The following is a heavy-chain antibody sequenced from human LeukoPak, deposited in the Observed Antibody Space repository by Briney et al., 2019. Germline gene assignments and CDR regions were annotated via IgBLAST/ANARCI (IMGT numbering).Heavy chain of an antibody. CDR1: GGSISSYS. J-gene: IGHJ6*03. D-gene: IGHD5-24*01. CDR2: IDYSGSI. CDR3: ARDIADGYGGTMDV. V-gene: IGHV4-59*01. Sequence: SETLSLTCTVSGGSISSYSWSWIRQPPGKGLEWIGNIDYSGSITYNPSLKSRVTISVDTSKNQFSLRLSSVAAADTAVYYCARDIADGYGGTMDVWGKGTTVTVSS.